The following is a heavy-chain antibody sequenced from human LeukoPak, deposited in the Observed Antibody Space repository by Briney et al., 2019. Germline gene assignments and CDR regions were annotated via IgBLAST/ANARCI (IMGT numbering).Heavy chain of an antibody. V-gene: IGHV4-39*01. CDR1: GGSIGSGSYY. D-gene: IGHD6-19*01. CDR2: IYYSGTT. J-gene: IGHJ4*02. Sequence: SETLSLTCTVSGGSIGSGSYYWGWIRQPPGKGLEWIGSIYYSGTTYYNPSLKSRVTISVDTSKNQFSLKLSSVTAADTAVYYCAISGSSAWYVDYWGQGTLVTVSS. CDR3: AISGSSAWYVDY.